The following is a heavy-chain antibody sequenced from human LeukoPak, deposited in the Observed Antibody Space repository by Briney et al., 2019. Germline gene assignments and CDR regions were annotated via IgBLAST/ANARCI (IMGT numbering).Heavy chain of an antibody. V-gene: IGHV3-23*01. CDR2: ISGSGGST. CDR3: AKDRALQQWELLGFDY. D-gene: IGHD1-26*01. J-gene: IGHJ4*02. CDR1: GFTFSSYA. Sequence: PGGSLRLSCAASGFTFSSYAMSWVRQAPGKGLEWVSAISGSGGSTYYADSVKGRFTISRDNSKNTLYLQMNSLRAEDTAVYNCAKDRALQQWELLGFDYWGQGTLVTVSS.